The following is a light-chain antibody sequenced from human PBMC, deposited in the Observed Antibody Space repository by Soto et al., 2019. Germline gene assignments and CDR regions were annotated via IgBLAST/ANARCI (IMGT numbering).Light chain of an antibody. J-gene: IGLJ3*02. CDR1: SADVGAYHY. CDR3: NSFTTSTTWV. CDR2: QVG. V-gene: IGLV2-14*01. Sequence: QSVLTQPASVSGSPGQTVTISCTGTSADVGAYHYVSWYQHHPGKAPRLLMFQVGIRPSGVSNRFSGSKSGNTASLTISGLQPEDEADYYCNSFTTSTTWVFGGGTKVTVL.